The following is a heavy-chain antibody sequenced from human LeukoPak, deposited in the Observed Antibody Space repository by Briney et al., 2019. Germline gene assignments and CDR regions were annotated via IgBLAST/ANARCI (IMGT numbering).Heavy chain of an antibody. CDR2: ISGSGGST. CDR1: GFTFSSYA. V-gene: IGHV3-23*01. J-gene: IGHJ4*02. CDR3: ARVFCDSTACDSFFDY. D-gene: IGHD2/OR15-2a*01. Sequence: GGSLRLSCAASGFTFSSYAMSWVRQAPGKGLEWVSAISGSGGSTYYADSVKGRFTISRDNSKNTLYLQMDSLRAEDTAVYYCARVFCDSTACDSFFDYWGLGTLVTVSS.